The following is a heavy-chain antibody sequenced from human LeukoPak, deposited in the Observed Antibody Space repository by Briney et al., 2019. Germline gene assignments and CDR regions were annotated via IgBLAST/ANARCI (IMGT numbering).Heavy chain of an antibody. J-gene: IGHJ4*02. CDR2: ISSGGRTI. CDR1: GFTFSSFE. D-gene: IGHD6-13*01. Sequence: GGSLRLSCAASGFTFSSFEMNWVRQAPGKGLEWVSSISSGGRTIYYADSVKGRFTISRDNAKNSLYLQMNSLRAEDTAVYYCARVGVLSSSWLLYWGQGTLVTVSS. V-gene: IGHV3-48*03. CDR3: ARVGVLSSSWLLY.